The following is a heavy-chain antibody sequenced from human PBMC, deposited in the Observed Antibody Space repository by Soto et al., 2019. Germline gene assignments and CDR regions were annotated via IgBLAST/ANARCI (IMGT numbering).Heavy chain of an antibody. D-gene: IGHD3-10*01. CDR2: IYYSGST. CDR3: ARHQGEYYGSGSYYKGTNWFDP. CDR1: GGSISSYY. J-gene: IGHJ5*02. V-gene: IGHV4-59*08. Sequence: SETLSLTCTVSGGSISSYYWSWIRQPPGKGLEWIGYIYYSGSTNYNPSLKSRVTISVDTSKNQFSLKLSSVTAADTAVYYCARHQGEYYGSGSYYKGTNWFDPWGQGTLVTVSS.